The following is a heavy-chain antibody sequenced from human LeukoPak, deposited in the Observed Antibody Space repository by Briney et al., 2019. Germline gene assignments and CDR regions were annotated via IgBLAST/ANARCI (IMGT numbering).Heavy chain of an antibody. V-gene: IGHV1-46*01. CDR1: GYSFTSYY. D-gene: IGHD3-10*01. CDR2: IDPSGGST. CDR3: ASLGSGSSPIIDFDF. Sequence: ASVKVSCKASGYSFTSYYMHWVRQAPGQGLEWMGIIDPSGGSTNYAQKFQGRITMTRDTSTSTVYMELSSLRSEDTAIYYCASLGSGSSPIIDFDFWGQGTLVTVSS. J-gene: IGHJ4*02.